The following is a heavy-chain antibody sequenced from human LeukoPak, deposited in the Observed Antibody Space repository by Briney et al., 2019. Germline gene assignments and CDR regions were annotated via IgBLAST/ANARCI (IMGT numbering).Heavy chain of an antibody. D-gene: IGHD3-16*02. Sequence: SEALSLTCTVSGGSISSYYWSWIRQPPGKGLEWIGYIYYSGSTNYNPSLKSRVTISVDTSKNQFSLKLSSVTAADTAVYYCASLPTFHLGELSLFRWGQGTLVTVSS. CDR2: IYYSGST. J-gene: IGHJ4*02. CDR1: GGSISSYY. CDR3: ASLPTFHLGELSLFR. V-gene: IGHV4-59*01.